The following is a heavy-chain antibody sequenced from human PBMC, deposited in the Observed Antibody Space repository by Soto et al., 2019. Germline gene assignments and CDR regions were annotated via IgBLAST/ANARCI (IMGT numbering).Heavy chain of an antibody. CDR1: GGSISSGGYY. D-gene: IGHD2-15*01. V-gene: IGHV4-31*03. CDR2: IYYSGST. Sequence: SETLSLTCTVSGGSISSGGYYWSWIRQHPGKGLEWIGYIYYSGSTYYNPSLKSRVTISIDTSKNQFSLKLSSVTAADTAVYYCARVTGEDSGGSPTRSGMDVWGQGTTVTV. J-gene: IGHJ6*02. CDR3: ARVTGEDSGGSPTRSGMDV.